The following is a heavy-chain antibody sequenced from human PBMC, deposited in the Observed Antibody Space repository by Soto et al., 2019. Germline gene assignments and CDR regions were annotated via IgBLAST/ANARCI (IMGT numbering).Heavy chain of an antibody. J-gene: IGHJ6*03. CDR2: ISSSSSVI. D-gene: IGHD7-27*01. CDR3: ARDLSWGSNWYYYMDV. Sequence: LRLSCATSGFILSDCAMNWVRQAPGKGLEWVSYISSSSSVIDYADSVKGRFTVSRDNARNSLYLQMNSLRAEDTAVYYCARDLSWGSNWYYYMDVWGRGTTVTVSS. CDR1: GFILSDCA. V-gene: IGHV3-48*01.